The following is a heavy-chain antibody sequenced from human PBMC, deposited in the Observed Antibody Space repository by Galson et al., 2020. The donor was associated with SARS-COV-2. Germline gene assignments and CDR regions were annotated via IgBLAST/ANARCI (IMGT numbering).Heavy chain of an antibody. D-gene: IGHD3-10*01. Sequence: HGESLKISCTGSGYSFTNYWIGWVRQIPGKGLEWMGIIYPDDSDTTYGPHFQGQVTISVDKSINTAYPQWSTLEASDTAIYYCARHRGARGSYNVDVWGKGTTVTVSS. CDR2: IYPDDSDT. CDR1: GYSFTNYW. CDR3: ARHRGARGSYNVDV. V-gene: IGHV5-51*01. J-gene: IGHJ6*03.